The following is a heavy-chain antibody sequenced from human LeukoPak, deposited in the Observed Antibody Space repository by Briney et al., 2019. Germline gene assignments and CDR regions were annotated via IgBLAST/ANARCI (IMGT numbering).Heavy chain of an antibody. J-gene: IGHJ4*02. CDR2: ISSSSSCI. Sequence: GGSLRLSCAASGFTFSSYSMNWVRQAPGKGLEWVSSISSSSSCIYYADSVKGRFTISRDNAKNSLYLQMNSLRAEDTAVYYCARDSSYYDSSGQPFDYWGQGTLVTVSS. CDR1: GFTFSSYS. CDR3: ARDSSYYDSSGQPFDY. V-gene: IGHV3-21*01. D-gene: IGHD3-22*01.